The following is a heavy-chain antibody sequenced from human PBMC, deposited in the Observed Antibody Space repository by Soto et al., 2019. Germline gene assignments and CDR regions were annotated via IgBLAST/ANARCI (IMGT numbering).Heavy chain of an antibody. J-gene: IGHJ6*02. CDR2: IYYSGST. CDR1: GGSISSGGYY. D-gene: IGHD4-17*01. Sequence: LSETLSLTCTVSGGSISSGGYYWSWIRQHPGKGLEWIGYIYYSGSTYYNPSLKSRVTISVDTSKNQFSLKLSSVTAADTAVYYCAREPTVSYYYYYGMDVWGQGTTVTVSS. CDR3: AREPTVSYYYYYGMDV. V-gene: IGHV4-31*03.